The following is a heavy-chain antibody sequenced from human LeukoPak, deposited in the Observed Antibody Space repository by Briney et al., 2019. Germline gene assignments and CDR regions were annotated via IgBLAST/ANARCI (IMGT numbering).Heavy chain of an antibody. CDR1: GGSFSGYY. V-gene: IGHV4-34*01. D-gene: IGHD1-26*01. J-gene: IGHJ4*02. Sequence: KPSETLSLTCAVYGGSFSGYYWSWIRQPPGKGLEWIGEINHRGSTNYNPSLKSRVTISVDTSKNQFSLKLSSVTAADTAVYYCARGWYSGSHFDYWGQGTLVTVSS. CDR2: INHRGST. CDR3: ARGWYSGSHFDY.